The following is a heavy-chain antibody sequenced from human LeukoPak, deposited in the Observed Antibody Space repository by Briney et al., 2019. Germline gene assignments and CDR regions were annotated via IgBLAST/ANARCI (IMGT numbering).Heavy chain of an antibody. CDR3: IRSSGYYEY. Sequence: GGSLRLSCAASGFTFSSYSMNWVRQAPGKGLVWVSLINSDGSTTIYADSVKGRFTISRDNAKNTLYLQMNGLRAEDTAVYYCIRSSGYYEYWGQGTPVTVSS. J-gene: IGHJ4*02. V-gene: IGHV3-74*01. CDR1: GFTFSSYS. D-gene: IGHD3-22*01. CDR2: INSDGSTT.